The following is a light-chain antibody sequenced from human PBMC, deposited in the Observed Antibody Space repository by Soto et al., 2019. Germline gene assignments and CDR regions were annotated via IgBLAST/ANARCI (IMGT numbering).Light chain of an antibody. CDR2: DVS. CDR3: SSYTSSSTLV. J-gene: IGLJ3*02. V-gene: IGLV2-14*01. Sequence: QSALTQPASVSGSPGQSITISCTGTNSDVGGYNYVSWYQQHPGKAPKLMIYDVSNRPSGVSNRFSGSKSGNTASLTISGLKAEDEADYYCSSYTSSSTLVFGGGTQLTVL. CDR1: NSDVGGYNY.